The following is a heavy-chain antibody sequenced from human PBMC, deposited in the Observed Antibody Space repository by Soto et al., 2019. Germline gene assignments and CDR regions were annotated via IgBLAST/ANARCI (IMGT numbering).Heavy chain of an antibody. V-gene: IGHV3-23*01. CDR3: AKAPPDYYDSSGYSALDY. CDR1: GFTFSSYA. D-gene: IGHD3-22*01. J-gene: IGHJ4*02. CDR2: ISGSGGST. Sequence: GGSLRLSCAASGFTFSSYAMSWVRQAPGKGLEWVSAISGSGGSTYYADSVKGRFTISRDNSKNTLYLQMNSLRAEDTAVYYCAKAPPDYYDSSGYSALDYWGQGTLVPVSS.